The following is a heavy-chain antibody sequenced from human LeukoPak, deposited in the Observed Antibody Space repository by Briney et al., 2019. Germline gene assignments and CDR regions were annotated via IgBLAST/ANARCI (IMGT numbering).Heavy chain of an antibody. CDR3: ANHYSDKTGYYHFDY. CDR1: GFTVSSNY. V-gene: IGHV3-53*01. CDR2: IYSGGNT. Sequence: PGGSLRLACAASGFTVSSNYMSWVRQAPGKGLEWVSLIYSGGNTYYADSVKGRFTISRDNSKNTLYLQMNSLRAEDTAVYYCANHYSDKTGYYHFDYWGQGTWSPSPQ. D-gene: IGHD3-22*01. J-gene: IGHJ4*02.